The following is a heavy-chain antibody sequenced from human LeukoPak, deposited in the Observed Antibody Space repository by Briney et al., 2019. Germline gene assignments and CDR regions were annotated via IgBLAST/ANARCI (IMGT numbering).Heavy chain of an antibody. CDR2: ISAYNGNT. CDR1: GYTFTSYG. D-gene: IGHD2-21*01. CDR3: ARACCGGDCYRDDY. V-gene: IGHV1-18*01. Sequence: ASVKVSCKASGYTFTSYGISWVRQAPGQGLEWMGWISAYNGNTNYAQKLQGRVTMTTDTSTSTAYMELRSLRPDDTAVYYCARACCGGDCYRDDYWGQGTLVTVSS. J-gene: IGHJ4*02.